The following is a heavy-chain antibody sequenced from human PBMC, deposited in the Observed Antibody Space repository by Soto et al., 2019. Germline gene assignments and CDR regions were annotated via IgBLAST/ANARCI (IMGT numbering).Heavy chain of an antibody. Sequence: SETLSLTGTVSGGAISRYYCSSIRQPPGKGLEWIGYIYYSGSTNYNPSLKRRGTISVDTSKNQFSLKLSSVTAADTAVYYCARQSPRYFDWPHIDYWGQGTLVTVSS. CDR1: GGAISRYY. D-gene: IGHD3-9*01. V-gene: IGHV4-59*01. CDR2: IYYSGST. J-gene: IGHJ4*02. CDR3: ARQSPRYFDWPHIDY.